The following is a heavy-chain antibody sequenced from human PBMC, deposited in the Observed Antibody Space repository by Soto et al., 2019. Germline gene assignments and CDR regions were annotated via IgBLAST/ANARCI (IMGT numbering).Heavy chain of an antibody. CDR1: GDSISSDY. J-gene: IGHJ3*02. CDR3: ARANILTGYSDTFGI. CDR2: IYFGGSA. Sequence: PLETLSLTCTVSGDSISSDYWAWIRQTPGKGLEWIVFIYFGGSASYNPSLASRASTSADTSHNQLSLRLSSVTAADTAVYYCARANILTGYSDTFGIWGQGTMVTVSS. V-gene: IGHV4-59*01. D-gene: IGHD3-9*01.